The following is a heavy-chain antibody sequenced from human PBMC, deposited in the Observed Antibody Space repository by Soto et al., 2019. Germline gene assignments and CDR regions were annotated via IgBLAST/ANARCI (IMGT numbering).Heavy chain of an antibody. CDR2: IYYSGST. D-gene: IGHD1-26*01. V-gene: IGHV4-31*03. CDR1: GGSISSGGYY. CDR3: ARDQWVGRVFDP. J-gene: IGHJ5*02. Sequence: SETLSLTCTVSGGSISSGGYYWSWIRQHPGKGLEWIGYIYYSGSTYYNPSLKSRVTISVDTSKNQFSLKLSSVTAADTAVYYCARDQWVGRVFDPWGQGTLVTVSS.